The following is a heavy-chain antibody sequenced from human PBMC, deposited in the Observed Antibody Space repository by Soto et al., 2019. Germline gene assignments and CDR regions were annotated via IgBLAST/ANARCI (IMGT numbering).Heavy chain of an antibody. J-gene: IGHJ4*02. V-gene: IGHV3-23*01. D-gene: IGHD3-3*01. CDR2: ISGSGGST. CDR3: ASTWSGYYYFDS. Sequence: EVQLLESGGGLVQPGGSLRLSCAASGFTFSSYAMSWVRQAPGKGLEWVSAISGSGGSTYYADSVKGRFTISRDNSKNTLYLQMSSLRAEDTAVYFCASTWSGYYYFDSWGQGTLVTVSS. CDR1: GFTFSSYA.